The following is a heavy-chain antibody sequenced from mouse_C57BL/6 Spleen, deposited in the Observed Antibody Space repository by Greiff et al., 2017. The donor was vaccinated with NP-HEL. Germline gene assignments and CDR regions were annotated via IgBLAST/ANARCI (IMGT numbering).Heavy chain of an antibody. CDR3: ARSGGSSGYGAMDY. D-gene: IGHD3-2*02. J-gene: IGHJ4*01. CDR2: IYPGGGYT. CDR1: GYTFTNYW. V-gene: IGHV1-63*01. Sequence: QVQLQQSGAELVRPGTSVKMSCKASGYTFTNYWIGWAKQRPGHGLEWIGDIYPGGGYTNYNEKFKGKATLTADKSSSTAYMQFSSLTSEDSAIYYCARSGGSSGYGAMDYWGQGTSVTVSS.